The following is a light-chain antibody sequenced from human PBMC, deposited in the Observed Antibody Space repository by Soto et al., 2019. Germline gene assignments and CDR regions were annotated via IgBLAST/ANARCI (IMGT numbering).Light chain of an antibody. V-gene: IGLV4-69*01. J-gene: IGLJ2*01. CDR1: SGHSSYA. Sequence: QSVLTQSPSASASLGASVKLTCTLSSGHSSYAIAWHQQQPEKGPRYLMKLNSDGSHSKGDGMPDRFSGSSSGAERYLTISSLQSEDEADYYCQTWDTGIRVFGGGTKLTVL. CDR2: LNSDGSH. CDR3: QTWDTGIRV.